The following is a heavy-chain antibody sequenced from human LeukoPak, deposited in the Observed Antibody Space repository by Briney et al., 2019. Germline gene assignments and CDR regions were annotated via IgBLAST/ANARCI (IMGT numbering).Heavy chain of an antibody. CDR1: GGSISSSNW. Sequence: SETLSLTCAVSGGSISSSNWWSWVRQPPGKGLEWIGEIYHSGSTNYNPSLKSRVTISVDKSKNQFSLKLSSVTAADTAVYYCARRRYYDSSGYYYGYWGQGTLVTVSS. J-gene: IGHJ4*02. CDR3: ARRRYYDSSGYYYGY. CDR2: IYHSGST. V-gene: IGHV4-4*02. D-gene: IGHD3-22*01.